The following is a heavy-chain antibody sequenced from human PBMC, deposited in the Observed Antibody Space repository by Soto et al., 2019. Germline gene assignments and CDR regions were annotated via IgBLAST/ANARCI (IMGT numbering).Heavy chain of an antibody. CDR1: GFSLSTSGVG. V-gene: IGHV2-5*02. CDR2: IYWDDDK. CDR3: AHTISSGWYSDYYYYYMDV. D-gene: IGHD6-19*01. J-gene: IGHJ6*03. Sequence: SGPTLVKPTQTLTLTCTFSGFSLSTSGVGVGWIRQPPGKALEWLALIYWDDDKRYSPSLKSRLTITKDNSKNQVVLTLTNMDPVDTATYYCAHTISSGWYSDYYYYYMDVWGKGTTVTVSS.